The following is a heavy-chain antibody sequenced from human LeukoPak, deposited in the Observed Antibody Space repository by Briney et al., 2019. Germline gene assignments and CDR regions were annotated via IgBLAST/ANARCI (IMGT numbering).Heavy chain of an antibody. J-gene: IGHJ1*01. CDR1: GGTFSSHA. V-gene: IGHV1-69*13. CDR2: IIPIFGTA. Sequence: SVKVSCKASGGTFSSHAISWVRQAPGQGLEWMGGIIPIFGTANYAQKFQGRVTITADESTSTAYMELSSLRSEDTAVYYCARAPGIAAAFQHWGQGTLVTVSS. D-gene: IGHD6-13*01. CDR3: ARAPGIAAAFQH.